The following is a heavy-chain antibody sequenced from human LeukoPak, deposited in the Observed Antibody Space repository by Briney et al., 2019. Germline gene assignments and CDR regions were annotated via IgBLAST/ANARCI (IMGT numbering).Heavy chain of an antibody. V-gene: IGHV3-21*01. CDR3: ARDLVLSGGY. J-gene: IGHJ4*02. CDR2: ISSSSSYI. Sequence: GGSLRLSCEASGFTLVSLSITWVGQPPGRGLEWVSSISSSSSYIYYADSVKGRFTISRDNAKNSLYLQMNSLRAEDTAVYYCARDLVLSGGYWGQGTLVTVSS. CDR1: GFTLVSLS. D-gene: IGHD3-10*02.